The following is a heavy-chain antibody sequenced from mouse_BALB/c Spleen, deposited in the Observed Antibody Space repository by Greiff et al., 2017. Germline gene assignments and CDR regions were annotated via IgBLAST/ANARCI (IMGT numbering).Heavy chain of an antibody. CDR2: IWGDGST. J-gene: IGHJ3*01. D-gene: IGHD1-1*01. CDR3: ARGSYGSRPWFAY. CDR1: GFSLTGYG. V-gene: IGHV2-6-7*01. Sequence: VQVVESGPGLVAPSQSLSITCTVSGFSLTGYGVNWVRQPPGKGLEWLGMIWGDGSTDYNSALKSRLSISKDNSKSQVVLKMNSLQTDDTARYYCARGSYGSRPWFAYWGQGTLVTVSA.